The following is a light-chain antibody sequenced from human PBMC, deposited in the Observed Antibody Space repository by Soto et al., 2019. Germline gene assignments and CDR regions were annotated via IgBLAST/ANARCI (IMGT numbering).Light chain of an antibody. CDR2: LGS. J-gene: IGKJ1*01. Sequence: DIVMTQSPLFLAVSPGEPASISCRSSQSLLQSNGYNYLDWYLQKPGQSPQLLIYLGSNRASGVPDRFIGSGSGTDFTLKISRVEAEDVGVYYCMQPLQSWTFGQGTKVDIK. CDR3: MQPLQSWT. V-gene: IGKV2-28*01. CDR1: QSLLQSNGYNY.